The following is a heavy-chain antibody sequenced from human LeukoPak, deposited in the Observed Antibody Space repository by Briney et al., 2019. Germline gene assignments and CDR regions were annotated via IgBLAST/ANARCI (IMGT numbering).Heavy chain of an antibody. Sequence: GGSLRLSCAASGFTVSTSYMSWVRQAPGKGLEWVSVIYSGGNTYYADSVKGRFTISRDNSKNTLYLQMNSLRAEDTAVYYCATSPPQTGSYSYYFDYWGQGTLVTVSS. J-gene: IGHJ4*02. V-gene: IGHV3-66*01. CDR2: IYSGGNT. CDR3: ATSPPQTGSYSYYFDY. D-gene: IGHD3-10*01. CDR1: GFTVSTSY.